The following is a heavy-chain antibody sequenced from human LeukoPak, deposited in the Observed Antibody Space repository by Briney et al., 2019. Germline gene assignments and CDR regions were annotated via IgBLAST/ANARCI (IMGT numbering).Heavy chain of an antibody. CDR3: ARVGGTYVALPPDY. Sequence: GGSLRLSCAASGFTFSSYWMHWVRQAPGKGLVWVSRINSDGRSTSYADSVKGRFTISRDNAKNTLYLQMNSLRAEDTAVYYCARVGGTYVALPPDYWGQGTLVTVSS. J-gene: IGHJ4*02. CDR1: GFTFSSYW. V-gene: IGHV3-74*01. CDR2: INSDGRST. D-gene: IGHD3-10*01.